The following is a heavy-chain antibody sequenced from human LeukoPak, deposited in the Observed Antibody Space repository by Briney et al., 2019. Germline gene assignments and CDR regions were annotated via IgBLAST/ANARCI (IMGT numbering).Heavy chain of an antibody. CDR2: IKQAGSEK. CDR1: GFTFSRYW. CDR3: ACSRTFDY. D-gene: IGHD6-13*01. Sequence: GGSLRLSCAASGFTFSRYWMTWVRQAPGKGLEWVANIKQAGSEKYYVDSVKGRFTISRDNAKNSLYLQMNSLRAEDTAVYYCACSRTFDYWGQGTLVTVSS. J-gene: IGHJ4*02. V-gene: IGHV3-7*03.